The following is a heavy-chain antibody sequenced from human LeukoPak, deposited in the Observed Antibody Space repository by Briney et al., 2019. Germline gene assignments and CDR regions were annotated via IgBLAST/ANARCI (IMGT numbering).Heavy chain of an antibody. Sequence: PSETLSLTCTVSGGSIRSYYWSGIREPAGKGLDWIGRIYTSGSTNYNPSLKSRVTMSVDTSKNQFSLKLSSVTAADTAVYYCARDSSYSGYDFFDYWGQGTLVTVSS. D-gene: IGHD5-12*01. J-gene: IGHJ4*02. CDR2: IYTSGST. CDR1: GGSIRSYY. CDR3: ARDSSYSGYDFFDY. V-gene: IGHV4-4*07.